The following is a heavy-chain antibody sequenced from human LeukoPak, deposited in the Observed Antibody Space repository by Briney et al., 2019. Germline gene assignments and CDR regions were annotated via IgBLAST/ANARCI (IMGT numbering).Heavy chain of an antibody. Sequence: PGGSLRLSCAASGFTFSSYTMSWVRHAPGKGLEWVSTISGSGENTYYADSVKGRFIFSRDNSKNTLYLQMSSLRAEDTAIYYCAKRPATLTTEDYFDYWGQGTLVTVSS. CDR3: AKRPATLTTEDYFDY. CDR1: GFTFSSYT. V-gene: IGHV3-23*01. J-gene: IGHJ4*02. D-gene: IGHD4-11*01. CDR2: ISGSGENT.